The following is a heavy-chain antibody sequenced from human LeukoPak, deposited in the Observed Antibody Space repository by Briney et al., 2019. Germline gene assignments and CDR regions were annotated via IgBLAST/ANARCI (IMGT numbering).Heavy chain of an antibody. D-gene: IGHD6-19*01. J-gene: IGHJ4*02. V-gene: IGHV3-64D*06. CDR1: GFTFSSSA. Sequence: GGFLRLSCSASGFTFSSSAMHWVRQAPGKGLEHVSTISSNGGSTYYADSVKGRFTISRDNSKNTLYLQMSSLRADDTAVYYCVKDGSGWHNFDYWGQGTLVTVSS. CDR2: ISSNGGST. CDR3: VKDGSGWHNFDY.